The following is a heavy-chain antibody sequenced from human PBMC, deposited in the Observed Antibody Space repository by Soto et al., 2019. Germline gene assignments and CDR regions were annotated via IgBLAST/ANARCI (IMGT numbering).Heavy chain of an antibody. V-gene: IGHV3-74*01. J-gene: IGHJ4*02. CDR3: ARDIAVAAPDY. D-gene: IGHD6-19*01. Sequence: GESLKISCAASGFTFRNYWMHWVRQSPGKGLVWVSRIDNDVGTTNYADSVKGRFTISRDNAKNPLYLQMNSLRDEDTAVYYCARDIAVAAPDYWGQGTLVTVSS. CDR2: IDNDVGTT. CDR1: GFTFRNYW.